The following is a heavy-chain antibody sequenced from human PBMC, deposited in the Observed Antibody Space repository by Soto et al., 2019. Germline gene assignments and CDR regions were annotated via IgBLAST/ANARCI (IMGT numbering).Heavy chain of an antibody. J-gene: IGHJ5*02. D-gene: IGHD4-4*01. CDR2: ISSLGSTI. V-gene: IGHV3-11*01. CDR1: GFTFSDYY. CDR3: ARQYLRDENWFDP. Sequence: QVQLVESGGGLVKPGGSLRLSCAASGFTFSDYYMSWIRQAPGKGLEWVSYISSLGSTIYYADSVKGRFTISRDNANNSLYLQMNSLRAEDTAVHYCARQYLRDENWFDPWGQGTLVTVSS.